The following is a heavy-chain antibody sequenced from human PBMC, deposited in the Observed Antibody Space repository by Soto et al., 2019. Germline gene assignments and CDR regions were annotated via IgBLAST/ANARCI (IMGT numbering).Heavy chain of an antibody. V-gene: IGHV3-30*18. J-gene: IGHJ4*02. Sequence: GGSLRLSCAASGFTFSSYGMHWVRQAPGKGLEWVAVISYDGSNKYYADSVKGRFTISRDNSKNTLYLQMNSLRAEDTAVYYCAKDTDYMVRGALPQDYWGQGTLVTVSS. CDR2: ISYDGSNK. CDR3: AKDTDYMVRGALPQDY. D-gene: IGHD3-10*01. CDR1: GFTFSSYG.